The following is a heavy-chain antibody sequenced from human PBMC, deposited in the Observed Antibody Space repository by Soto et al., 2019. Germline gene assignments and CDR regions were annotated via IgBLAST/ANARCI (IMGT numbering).Heavy chain of an antibody. D-gene: IGHD3-10*01. CDR2: IYYSGST. CDR3: ARQQWFGTVYFDY. Sequence: WVRQAPGKGLEWIGSIYYSGSTYYNPSLKSRVTISVDTSKNQFSLKLSSVTAADTAVYYCARQQWFGTVYFDYWGQGTLVTVSS. V-gene: IGHV4-39*01. J-gene: IGHJ4*02.